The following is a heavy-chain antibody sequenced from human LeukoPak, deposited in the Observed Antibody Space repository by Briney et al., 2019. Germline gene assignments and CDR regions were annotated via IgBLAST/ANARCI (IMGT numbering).Heavy chain of an antibody. J-gene: IGHJ4*02. D-gene: IGHD3-10*01. Sequence: GGSLRLSCAASGFTFSSYSMNWVRQAPGKGLEWVSSISSSSSYIYYADSVKGRFTISRDNSKNTLYLQMNSLRAEDTAVYYCAKGRGYYYGSGSYFDYWGQGTLVTVSS. CDR2: ISSSSSYI. V-gene: IGHV3-21*04. CDR1: GFTFSSYS. CDR3: AKGRGYYYGSGSYFDY.